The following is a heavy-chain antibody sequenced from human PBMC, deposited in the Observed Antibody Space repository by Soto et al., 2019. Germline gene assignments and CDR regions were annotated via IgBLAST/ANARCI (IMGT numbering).Heavy chain of an antibody. CDR2: IYYSGST. V-gene: IGHV4-61*01. CDR3: ARHLLFDY. Sequence: SEALALTCTVAVGSVRIGSYYWSWIRQPPGKGLEWIGYIYYSGSTNYNPSLKSRVTISVDTSKNQFSLKLSSVTAADTAVYYCARHLLFDYWGQGTMVTVSS. CDR1: VGSVRIGSYY. J-gene: IGHJ4*02.